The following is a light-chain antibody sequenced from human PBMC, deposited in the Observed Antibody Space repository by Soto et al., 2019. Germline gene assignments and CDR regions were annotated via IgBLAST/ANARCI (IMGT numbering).Light chain of an antibody. CDR2: GAS. Sequence: ETVMTQSPVTLSVSPGERATLSCRASQSVSRNLAWYQQKPGQAPRLLIYGASTRATGIPDRFSGSGSGTDFTLIIISLQSEDFAVYYCQQYNDWPPITFGQGTRLEIK. CDR3: QQYNDWPPIT. V-gene: IGKV3-15*01. J-gene: IGKJ5*01. CDR1: QSVSRN.